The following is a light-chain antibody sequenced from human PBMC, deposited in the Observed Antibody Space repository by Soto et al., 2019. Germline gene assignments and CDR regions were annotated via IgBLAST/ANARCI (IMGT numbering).Light chain of an antibody. Sequence: DIQMTQSPSSLSASVGDRVTITCRARQNIDIYLNWYQQKPGKAPKLLIYSASTLHSGVPSRFSGSGSGTDFALTINSLQPEDFATYYCQRGYSVFGGGTTVEIK. V-gene: IGKV1-39*01. J-gene: IGKJ4*01. CDR2: SAS. CDR1: QNIDIY. CDR3: QRGYSV.